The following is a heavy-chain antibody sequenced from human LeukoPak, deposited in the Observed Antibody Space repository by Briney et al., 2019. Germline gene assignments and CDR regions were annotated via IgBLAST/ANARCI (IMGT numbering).Heavy chain of an antibody. CDR1: GFSLSTSGVG. CDR2: IYWNDDK. V-gene: IGHV2-5*01. Sequence: SGPTLVKPTQTLTLTCTFSGFSLSTSGVGVGWIRQPPGKALEWLALIYWNDDKRYSPSLKSRLTITKDTSKNQVVLTMTNMDPVDTATYYCAHRRGSGYSPNSWFDPWGQGTLVTVSS. J-gene: IGHJ5*02. D-gene: IGHD3-22*01. CDR3: AHRRGSGYSPNSWFDP.